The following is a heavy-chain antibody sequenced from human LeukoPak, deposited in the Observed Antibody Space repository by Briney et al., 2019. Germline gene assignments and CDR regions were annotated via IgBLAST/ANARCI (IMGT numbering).Heavy chain of an antibody. CDR3: AREGLYDILTGYSYNWFDP. J-gene: IGHJ5*02. CDR2: IYTSGST. D-gene: IGHD3-9*01. Sequence: SETLSLTCTVSGGSISSYYWSWIRQPAGKGLEWIGRIYTSGSTNYNPSLKSRVTMSVDTSKNQFSLKLSSVTAADTAVYYCAREGLYDILTGYSYNWFDPWGQGTLVTVSS. CDR1: GGSISSYY. V-gene: IGHV4-4*07.